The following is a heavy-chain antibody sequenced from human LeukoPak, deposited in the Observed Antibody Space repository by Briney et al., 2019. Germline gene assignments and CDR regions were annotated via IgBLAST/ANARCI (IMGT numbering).Heavy chain of an antibody. J-gene: IGHJ4*02. CDR2: ISGSGGST. V-gene: IGHV3-23*01. D-gene: IGHD2-8*02. CDR1: GFIFSSYA. CDR3: AKPSFVSWWLPRFDY. Sequence: GGSLRLSCAASGFIFSSYAMSWVRQAPGEGLEWVSAISGSGGSTYYADSVKGRFTISRDNSKNTLYLQMNSLRAEDTAVYYCAKPSFVSWWLPRFDYWGQGTLVTVSS.